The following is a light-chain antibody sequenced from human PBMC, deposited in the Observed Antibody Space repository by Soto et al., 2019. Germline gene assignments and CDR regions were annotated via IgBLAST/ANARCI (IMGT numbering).Light chain of an antibody. CDR1: QDIRSD. CDR3: LQDHNYPLT. J-gene: IGKJ4*01. V-gene: IGKV1-6*01. Sequence: AIQMTQFPSSLSASVGYRVTITFRASQDIRSDLGWYQQRPGKAPKLLIYAASSLQSGVPSRFSGSGSGTDFTLTISSLQPEDFATYYCLQDHNYPLTFGGGTKV. CDR2: AAS.